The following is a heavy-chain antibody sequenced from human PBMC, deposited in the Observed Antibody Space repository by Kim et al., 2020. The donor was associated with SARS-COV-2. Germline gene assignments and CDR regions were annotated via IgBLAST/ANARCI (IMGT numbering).Heavy chain of an antibody. J-gene: IGHJ6*02. CDR1: GFTFSSYS. V-gene: IGHV3-21*01. CDR3: ANECSGGSCYWHYYYGMDV. CDR2: ISSSSSYI. Sequence: GGSLRLSCAASGFTFSSYSMNWVRQAPGKGLEWVSSISSSSSYIYYADSVKGRFTISRDNAKNSLYLQMNSLRAEDTAVYYCANECSGGSCYWHYYYGMDVWGQGTTVTVSS. D-gene: IGHD2-15*01.